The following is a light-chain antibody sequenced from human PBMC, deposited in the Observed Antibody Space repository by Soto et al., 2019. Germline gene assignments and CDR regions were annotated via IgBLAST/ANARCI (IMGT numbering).Light chain of an antibody. CDR2: GAS. CDR3: QQYNDRPPIT. V-gene: IGKV3-15*01. Sequence: IVMTQSPATLSLSPGEKATLSCRASESISNNFAWFQQKPGQVPRLLIYGASNRATGVSARFSGSGSGSEFTLTISGLQSEDFAVYYCQQYNDRPPITFGQGARLEIK. J-gene: IGKJ5*01. CDR1: ESISNN.